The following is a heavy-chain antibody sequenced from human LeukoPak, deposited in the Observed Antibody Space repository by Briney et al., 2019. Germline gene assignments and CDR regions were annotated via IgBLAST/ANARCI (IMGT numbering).Heavy chain of an antibody. J-gene: IGHJ4*02. CDR3: AKGKGVMITFGGVIADF. CDR1: GFTFSSYA. D-gene: IGHD3-16*02. Sequence: PGGSLRLSCAASGFTFSSYAMSWVRQAPGKGLEWVSAISGSGGSTYYADSVKGRFTISRDNSKNTLYLQMNSLRAEDTAVYYCAKGKGVMITFGGVIADFWGQGTLVTVSS. V-gene: IGHV3-23*01. CDR2: ISGSGGST.